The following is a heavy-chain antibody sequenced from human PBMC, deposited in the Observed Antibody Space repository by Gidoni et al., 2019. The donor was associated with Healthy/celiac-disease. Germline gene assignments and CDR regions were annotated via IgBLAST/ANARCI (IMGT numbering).Heavy chain of an antibody. CDR2: IWYDGSNK. CDR3: ARTLVGATSGDYYGMDV. Sequence: QVQLVESGGGVVQPGRSLRLSCAASGFTFSSYGMHWVRQAPGKGLEWVAVIWYDGSNKYYADSVKGRFTISRDNSKNTLYLQMNSLRAEDTAVYYCARTLVGATSGDYYGMDVWGQGTTVTVSS. CDR1: GFTFSSYG. D-gene: IGHD1-26*01. V-gene: IGHV3-33*01. J-gene: IGHJ6*02.